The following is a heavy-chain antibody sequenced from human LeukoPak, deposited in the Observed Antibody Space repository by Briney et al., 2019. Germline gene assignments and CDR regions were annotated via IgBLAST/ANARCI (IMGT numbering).Heavy chain of an antibody. J-gene: IGHJ4*02. CDR2: INPNSGGT. CDR3: ARDPETYYYDSSGYYEDY. D-gene: IGHD3-22*01. CDR1: GYTFTGYY. V-gene: IGHV1-2*02. Sequence: ASVKVSCNASGYTFTGYYMHWVRQAPGQGLEWMGWINPNSGGTNYAQKFQGRVTMTRDTSIRTAYMELSRLRSDDTAVYYCARDPETYYYDSSGYYEDYWGQGTLVTVSS.